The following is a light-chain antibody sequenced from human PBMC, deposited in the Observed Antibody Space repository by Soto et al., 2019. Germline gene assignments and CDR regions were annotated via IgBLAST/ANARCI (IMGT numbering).Light chain of an antibody. CDR2: DNN. CDR3: GTWDSSLKTVV. V-gene: IGLV1-51*01. Sequence: QSVLTQPPSVSPAPGQTVTISCSGSSSNIGINYVSWYQQLPGTAPKLLIYDNNKRPSGIPDRFSGSKSGTSATLGITGLQTGDEADYYCGTWDSSLKTVVLGGGTKLTVL. J-gene: IGLJ2*01. CDR1: SSNIGINY.